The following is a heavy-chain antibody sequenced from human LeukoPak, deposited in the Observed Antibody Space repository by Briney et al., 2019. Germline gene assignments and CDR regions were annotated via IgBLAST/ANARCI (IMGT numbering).Heavy chain of an antibody. CDR1: GFTFDDYT. CDR2: ISWDGGST. D-gene: IGHD3-22*01. CDR3: AKDRYSYDSSGGLDY. J-gene: IGHJ4*02. V-gene: IGHV3-43*01. Sequence: GGSLRLSSAGSGFTFDDYTMHWVRQAPGKGLEWVALISWDGGSTYYADSVKGRFTISRDNSKNSLYLQMNSLRTEDTALYYCAKDRYSYDSSGGLDYWGQGALVTVSS.